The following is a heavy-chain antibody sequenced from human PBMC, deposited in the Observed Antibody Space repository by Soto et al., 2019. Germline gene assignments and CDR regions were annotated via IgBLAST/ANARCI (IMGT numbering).Heavy chain of an antibody. CDR1: GGPISSYY. CDR3: ARVPSP. V-gene: IGHV4-59*12. CDR2: VYYSGGT. J-gene: IGHJ5*02. Sequence: SETLSLTCTVSGGPISSYYWTWIRQPPGKGLEWIGYVYYSGGTNYNPSLKSRVTISVDRSKNQFSLKLTSVTAADTAVYYCARVPSPWGQGTLVTVSS.